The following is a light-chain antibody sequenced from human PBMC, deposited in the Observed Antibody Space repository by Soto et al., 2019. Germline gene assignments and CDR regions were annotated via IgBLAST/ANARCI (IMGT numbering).Light chain of an antibody. CDR1: SSNIGAGYD. V-gene: IGLV1-40*01. CDR3: QSYDCGPSSWV. CDR2: GNS. J-gene: IGLJ3*02. Sequence: QSVLTQPPSVSEAPGQRVTISCTRSSSNIGAGYDVQWYQQPAGTPPTLIIYGNSKRPSGVPDRFSGSKSGTSASLAITGLGVEDEADYDCQSYDCGPSSWVFGGGTKLTVL.